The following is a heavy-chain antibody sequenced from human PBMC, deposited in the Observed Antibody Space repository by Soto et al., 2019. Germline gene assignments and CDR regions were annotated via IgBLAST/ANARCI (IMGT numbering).Heavy chain of an antibody. CDR3: ARVIVEITTTRSFDY. V-gene: IGHV3-66*01. D-gene: IGHD1-1*01. CDR1: GFTVSDNY. CDR2: IYNDGST. Sequence: GGSLRLSCAASGFTVSDNYMSWVRQAPGEGLEWVSAIYNDGSTHYADAVKGRFTVSRDNSKNTLYLHMNTLRAEDTAVYYCARVIVEITTTRSFDYWGQGTLVTVSS. J-gene: IGHJ4*02.